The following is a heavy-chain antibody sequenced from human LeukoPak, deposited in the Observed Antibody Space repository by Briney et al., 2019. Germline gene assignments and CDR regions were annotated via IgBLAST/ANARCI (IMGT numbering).Heavy chain of an antibody. J-gene: IGHJ5*02. D-gene: IGHD2-15*01. Sequence: GGSLRLSCVASGFTVRRNVMSWVRQAPGKGLEWVSLIYSDDRAFYADSVKGRFAISRNNSKNTLFLQMSSLRAEDTAVYYCACAGGSCYLPWGQGTLVTVSS. V-gene: IGHV3-66*01. CDR3: ACAGGSCYLP. CDR2: IYSDDRA. CDR1: GFTVRRNV.